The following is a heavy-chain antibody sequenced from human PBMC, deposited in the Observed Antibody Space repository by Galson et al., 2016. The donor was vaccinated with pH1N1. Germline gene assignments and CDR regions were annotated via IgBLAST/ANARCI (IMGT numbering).Heavy chain of an antibody. V-gene: IGHV4-31*03. J-gene: IGHJ5*02. D-gene: IGHD4-17*01. CDR1: GGSISSGDYY. CDR2: IYYSGST. Sequence: SLTCTVSGGSISSGDYYWSWIRQHPGKGLEWIGYIYYSGSTYYNPSLKSRVSISVYTSKNQFSLKLSSVTAADTAVCYCARSSYGDYVHWFDPWGQGTLVTVSS. CDR3: ARSSYGDYVHWFDP.